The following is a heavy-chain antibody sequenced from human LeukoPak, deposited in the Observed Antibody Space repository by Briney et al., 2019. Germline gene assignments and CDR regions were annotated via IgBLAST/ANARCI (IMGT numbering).Heavy chain of an antibody. CDR2: IKQDGSQK. D-gene: IGHD3-10*02. CDR3: AELGITMIGGV. CDR1: GFTFSSYW. V-gene: IGHV3-7*01. J-gene: IGHJ6*04. Sequence: GGSPRLSCAASGFTFSSYWMSWVRQAPGKGLEWVANIKQDGSQKYYVDSVKGRFTISRDNAKNSLYLQMNSLRAEDTAVYYCAELGITMIGGVWGKGTTVTISS.